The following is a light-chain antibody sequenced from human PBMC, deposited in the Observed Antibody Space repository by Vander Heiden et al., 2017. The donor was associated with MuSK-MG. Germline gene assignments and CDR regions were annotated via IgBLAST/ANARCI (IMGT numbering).Light chain of an antibody. V-gene: IGLV2-14*01. Sequence: SALTQPASVSASPGPSITISCPGSGSDIGGHYYVSWYQRHPDRAPQLLIFDVRNRPSGVSSRFSGSKSGNTASLTISGLQAEDEADYYCASYTNTNSLFVFGTGTRVTVL. CDR3: ASYTNTNSLFV. CDR2: DVR. J-gene: IGLJ1*01. CDR1: GSDIGGHYY.